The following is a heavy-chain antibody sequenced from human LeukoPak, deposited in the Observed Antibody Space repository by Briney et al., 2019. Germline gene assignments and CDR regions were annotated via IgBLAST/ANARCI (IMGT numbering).Heavy chain of an antibody. CDR3: AREIEMYYDFWSGYYPLMDV. D-gene: IGHD3-3*01. CDR2: IYTSGST. J-gene: IGHJ6*04. CDR1: GGSISSGSYY. Sequence: SETLSLTCTVSGGSISSGSYYWSWIRQPAGKGLEWIGRIYTSGSTNYNPSLKSRVTISVETSKNQFSLKLSSVTAADTAVYYCAREIEMYYDFWSGYYPLMDVWGKGTTVTVSS. V-gene: IGHV4-61*02.